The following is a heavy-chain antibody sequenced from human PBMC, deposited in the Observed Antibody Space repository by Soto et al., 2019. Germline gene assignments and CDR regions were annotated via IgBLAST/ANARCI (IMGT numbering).Heavy chain of an antibody. CDR3: SRLTTVRYFDY. CDR2: IYHTGTT. D-gene: IGHD3-9*01. V-gene: IGHV4-38-2*01. Sequence: PSETLSLTCGFSGYSIISVYFWGWNRRPTGKGLEWIGSIYHTGTTYYNPYIQSRVTISVDTSKNQFSLKVTSVTAADTAVYYCSRLTTVRYFDYWGQGTLVTVSS. CDR1: GYSIISVYF. J-gene: IGHJ4*02.